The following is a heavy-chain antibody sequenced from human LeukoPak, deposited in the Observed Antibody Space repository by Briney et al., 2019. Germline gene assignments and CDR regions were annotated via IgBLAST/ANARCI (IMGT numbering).Heavy chain of an antibody. J-gene: IGHJ4*02. CDR2: IYYSGST. CDR3: ASSPPTRDDYVWGSYRYPLTELTIDY. D-gene: IGHD3-16*02. Sequence: SEILSLTCTVSGGSISSYYWSWIRQPPGKGLEWIGYIYYSGSTNYNPSLKSRVTISVDTSKNQFSLKLSSVTAADTAVYYCASSPPTRDDYVWGSYRYPLTELTIDYWGQGTLVTVSS. V-gene: IGHV4-59*08. CDR1: GGSISSYY.